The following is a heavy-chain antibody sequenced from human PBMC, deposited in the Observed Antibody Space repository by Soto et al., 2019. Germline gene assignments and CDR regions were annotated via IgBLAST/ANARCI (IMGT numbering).Heavy chain of an antibody. CDR2: IIPIFGTA. J-gene: IGHJ4*02. Sequence: GASVKVSCKASGGTFSSYAISWVRQAPGQGLEWMGGIIPIFGTANYAQKFQGRVTITADESTSTAYMELSSLRSEDTAVYYCARERLWFGELMRYFDYWGQGTLVTVSS. D-gene: IGHD3-10*01. V-gene: IGHV1-69*13. CDR1: GGTFSSYA. CDR3: ARERLWFGELMRYFDY.